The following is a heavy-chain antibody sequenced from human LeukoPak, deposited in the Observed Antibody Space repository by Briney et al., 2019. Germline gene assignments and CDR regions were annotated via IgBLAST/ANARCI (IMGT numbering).Heavy chain of an antibody. D-gene: IGHD1-14*01. V-gene: IGHV3-23*01. CDR2: ISGSAGST. J-gene: IGHJ4*02. Sequence: GGSLRLSCAASGFTFSSYAMSWVRQAPGKGLEWVSTISGSAGSTYYAASVKGRFTISRDNSKNTLYLQMNSLRAEDTAVHYCAKAGGGEPDYWGQGTLVTASS. CDR3: AKAGGGEPDY. CDR1: GFTFSSYA.